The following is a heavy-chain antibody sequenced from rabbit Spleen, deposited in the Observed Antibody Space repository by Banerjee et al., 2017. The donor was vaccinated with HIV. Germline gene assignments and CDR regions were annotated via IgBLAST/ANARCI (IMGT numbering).Heavy chain of an antibody. CDR1: GFSFSSVHW. Sequence: QSLEESGGGLVKPGGTLTLTCTVSGFSFSSVHWIYWVRQAPGKGLEWIGTIYAGSTGTTDYASWAKGRFTISKTSSTTVTLQMTSLTAADTATYFCARNFDLWGPGTLVTVS. J-gene: IGHJ4*01. CDR3: ARNFDL. CDR2: IYAGSTGTT. V-gene: IGHV1S40*01.